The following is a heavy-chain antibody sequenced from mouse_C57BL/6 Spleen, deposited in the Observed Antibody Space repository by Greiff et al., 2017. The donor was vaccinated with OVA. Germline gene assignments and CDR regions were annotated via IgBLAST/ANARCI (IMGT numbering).Heavy chain of an antibody. CDR2: IYPRSGNT. CDR3: ARRNSNWAMDY. D-gene: IGHD2-5*01. J-gene: IGHJ4*01. V-gene: IGHV1-81*01. Sequence: QVQLQQSGAELARPGASVKLSCKASGYTFTSYGISWVKQRTGQGLEWIGEIYPRSGNTYYNEKVKGKATLTADKSSSTAYMELRSLTSEASAVYFSARRNSNWAMDYWGQGTSVTVSS. CDR1: GYTFTSYG.